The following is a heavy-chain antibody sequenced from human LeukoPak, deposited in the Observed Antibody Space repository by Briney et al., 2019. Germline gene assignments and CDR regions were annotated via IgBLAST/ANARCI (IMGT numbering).Heavy chain of an antibody. CDR1: GFTFSSYA. CDR2: ISGSGGST. D-gene: IGHD6-13*01. J-gene: IGHJ4*02. CDR3: ARQSSGIAATDKIDY. V-gene: IGHV3-23*01. Sequence: GGSLRLSCAASGFTFSSYAMSWVRQAPGKGLEWVSAISGSGGSTYYADSVKGRFTISRDDAKESLYLQMNSLRAEDTAIYYCARQSSGIAATDKIDYWGQGALVTVSS.